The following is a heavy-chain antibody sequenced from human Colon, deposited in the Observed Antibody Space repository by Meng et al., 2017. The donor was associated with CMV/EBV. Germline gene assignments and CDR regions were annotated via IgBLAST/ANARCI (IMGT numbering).Heavy chain of an antibody. D-gene: IGHD3-10*01. CDR1: GFNFSSYD. CDR3: VKEGSTYASDFYFDY. Sequence: AGFNFSSYDMDWVRQAPGKGLEWVSGIISGGAKTYYTESVKGRFTISRDNSKNTLYLQMNSLRVEDTALYFCVKEGSTYASDFYFDYWGQGTLVTVSS. V-gene: IGHV3-23*01. J-gene: IGHJ4*02. CDR2: IISGGAKT.